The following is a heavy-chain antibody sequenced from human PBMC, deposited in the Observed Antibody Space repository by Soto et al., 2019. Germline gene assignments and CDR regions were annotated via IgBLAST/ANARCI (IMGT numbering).Heavy chain of an antibody. D-gene: IGHD3-9*01. V-gene: IGHV4-61*01. CDR2: VYHTGRT. CDR1: GGSFKSGSYS. J-gene: IGHJ4*02. Sequence: SETLSLTCTVSGGSFKSGSYSWSWIRQPPGKGLECIGYVYHTGRTSYNPSLKSRVSISMDTSKNQFSLNLDSVTAADTAVYFCARDFACFDSWGRGTLVTVSS. CDR3: ARDFACFDS.